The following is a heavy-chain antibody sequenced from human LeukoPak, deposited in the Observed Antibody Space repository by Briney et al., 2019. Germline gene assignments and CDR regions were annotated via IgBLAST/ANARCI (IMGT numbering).Heavy chain of an antibody. V-gene: IGHV1-2*02. J-gene: IGHJ4*02. CDR3: ARESGLNYGGNSDFDY. Sequence: ASVKVSCKASGYTFTGYYMHWVRQAPGQGLEWMGWINPNSGGTNYAQKFQGRVTMTRDTSISTAYMELSRLRSDDTAVYYCARESGLNYGGNSDFDYWGQGTLVTVSS. CDR2: INPNSGGT. D-gene: IGHD4-23*01. CDR1: GYTFTGYY.